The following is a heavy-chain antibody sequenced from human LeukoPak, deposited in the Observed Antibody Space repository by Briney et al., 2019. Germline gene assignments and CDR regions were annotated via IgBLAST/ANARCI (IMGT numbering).Heavy chain of an antibody. D-gene: IGHD3-9*01. CDR1: GYTFTSYG. CDR2: INTNTGNP. J-gene: IGHJ4*02. CDR3: AREGGSYDILTGDPTDFDY. Sequence: ASVKVSCKASGYTFTSYGISWVRQAPGQGLEWMGWINTNTGNPTYAQGFTGRFVFSLDTSVSTAYLQISSLKAEDTAVYYCAREGGSYDILTGDPTDFDYWGQGTLVTVSS. V-gene: IGHV7-4-1*02.